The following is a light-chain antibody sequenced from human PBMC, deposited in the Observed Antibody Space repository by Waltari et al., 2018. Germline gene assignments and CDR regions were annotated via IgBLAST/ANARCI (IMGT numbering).Light chain of an antibody. CDR3: QQYNNWPET. J-gene: IGKJ1*01. V-gene: IGKV3-15*01. CDR1: QSVSSN. CDR2: GAS. Sequence: EIVMTQSPATLSVSPGDRATLSCRASQSVSSNLAWYQQKPGKAPRLLIYGASTRATGIPARFSGSGSGPEFTLTISSLQSEDFAVYYCQQYNNWPETFGQGTKVEIK.